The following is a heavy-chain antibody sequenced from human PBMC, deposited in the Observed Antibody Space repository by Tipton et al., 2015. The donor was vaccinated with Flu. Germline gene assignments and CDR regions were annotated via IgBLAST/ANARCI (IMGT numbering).Heavy chain of an antibody. CDR1: GGSIGSPCC. CDR3: ARRDFSNYVSEPKNWFDV. J-gene: IGHJ5*02. Sequence: TLSLTCSVSGGSIGSPCCWGWVRQPPGKGLEWIGNICPGSPYYNPSLKSRVTLSVDRSKNQFSLRLTSVTAADTAVYFCARRDFSNYVSEPKNWFDVWGQGSLVNVSS. V-gene: IGHV4-38-2*01. D-gene: IGHD4-11*01. CDR2: ICPGSP.